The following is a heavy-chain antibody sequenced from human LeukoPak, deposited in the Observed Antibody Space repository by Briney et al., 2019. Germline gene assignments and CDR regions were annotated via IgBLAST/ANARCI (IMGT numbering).Heavy chain of an antibody. CDR1: GYTFIRFW. Sequence: ESLKISFKGSGYTFIRFWIGWVRQMPGKGLEWMGIIYPGDSETRYSPSFQGQVTISVDKSISTAYLPWSSLKASDTAVYYCATGGIYSSNFDYWGQGTLVTVSS. V-gene: IGHV5-51*01. J-gene: IGHJ4*02. D-gene: IGHD5-18*01. CDR3: ATGGIYSSNFDY. CDR2: IYPGDSET.